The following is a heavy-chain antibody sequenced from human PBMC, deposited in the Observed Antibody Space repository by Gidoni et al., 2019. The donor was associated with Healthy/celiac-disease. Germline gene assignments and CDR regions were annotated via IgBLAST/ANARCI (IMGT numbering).Heavy chain of an antibody. CDR2: IYYSGST. CDR3: ARHSFYMIYAFDI. V-gene: IGHV4-59*08. D-gene: IGHD3-16*01. J-gene: IGHJ3*02. CDR1: AGPISSYY. Sequence: QVQLQESGPGLVQPPEPLSLTRTVSAGPISSYYWSWIRQPPGKGLEWIGYIYYSGSTNYNPSLKSRVTISVDTSKNQFSLKLSSVTAADTAVYYCARHSFYMIYAFDIWGQGTMVTVSS.